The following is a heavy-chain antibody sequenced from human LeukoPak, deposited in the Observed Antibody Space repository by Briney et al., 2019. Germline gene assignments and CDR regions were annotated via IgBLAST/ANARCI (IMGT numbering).Heavy chain of an antibody. V-gene: IGHV3-74*01. CDR2: INGDGTTI. CDR1: GFTFSSYA. Sequence: GGSLRLSCAASGFTFSSYAMDWVRQAPGKGLVWVSRINGDGTTINYADSVKGRFTISRDDAKNTLYLQMNSLRAEDMAVYYCARAGYYRFDYWGQGILVTVSS. J-gene: IGHJ4*02. CDR3: ARAGYYRFDY. D-gene: IGHD4-17*01.